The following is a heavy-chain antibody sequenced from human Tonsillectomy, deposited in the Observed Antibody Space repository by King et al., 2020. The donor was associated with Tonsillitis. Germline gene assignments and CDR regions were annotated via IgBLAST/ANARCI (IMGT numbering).Heavy chain of an antibody. CDR3: VAGRGYVGFLYY. V-gene: IGHV3-64D*06. CDR1: GFTFSSYA. Sequence: DVQLVESGGGLVQPGGSLRLSCSASGFTFSSYAMHWVRQAPGKGLDYVSAISSNGGSTYYADSVKGRFTISRDNSKNTLYLQMSSLRAEDTAVYYCVAGRGYVGFLYYWGQGTLVTVSS. J-gene: IGHJ4*02. CDR2: ISSNGGST. D-gene: IGHD5-12*01.